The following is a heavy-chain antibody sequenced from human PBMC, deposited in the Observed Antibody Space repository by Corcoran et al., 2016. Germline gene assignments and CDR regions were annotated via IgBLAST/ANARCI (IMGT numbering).Heavy chain of an antibody. Sequence: QLQLQESGPGLVKPSETLSLTCTVSGGSISSDSAYWGWIRQPPGKGLEWVGCISYSGSTYNNPSLKSRVTISVDTSKNQFSLKLSSVTAADMAVYFWAAVDSSGYLNYWGQGTLVTVSS. CDR3: AAVDSSGYLNY. D-gene: IGHD3-22*01. CDR2: ISYSGST. CDR1: GGSISSDSAY. V-gene: IGHV4-39*01. J-gene: IGHJ4*02.